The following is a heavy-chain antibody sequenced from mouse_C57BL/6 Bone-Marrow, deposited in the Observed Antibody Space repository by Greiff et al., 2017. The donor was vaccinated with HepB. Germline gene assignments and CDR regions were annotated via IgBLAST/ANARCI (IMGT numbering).Heavy chain of an antibody. CDR2: IYPGDGDT. J-gene: IGHJ4*01. D-gene: IGHD4-1*01. CDR1: GYAFSSSW. V-gene: IGHV1-82*01. Sequence: VQVVESGPELVKPGASVKISCKASGYAFSSSWMNWVKQRPGKGLEWIGRIYPGDGDTNYNGKFKGKATLTADKSSSTAYMQLSSLTSEDSAVYFCARLGGFYAMDYWGQGTSVTVSS. CDR3: ARLGGFYAMDY.